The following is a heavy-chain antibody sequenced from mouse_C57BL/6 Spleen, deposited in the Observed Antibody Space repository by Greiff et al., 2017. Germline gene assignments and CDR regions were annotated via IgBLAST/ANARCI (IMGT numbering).Heavy chain of an antibody. CDR2: INPSGGYT. Sequence: QVQLQQSGAELARPGASVKMSCKASGYTFTSYAMYWVKQRPGQGLEWVANINPSGGYTNYTQHVKDKATLTADKSYSTAYMQLSSLTSEDDAVYCCAREGLGAVVAYWGQGTTLTVSS. CDR1: GYTFTSYA. J-gene: IGHJ3*01. CDR3: AREGLGAVVAY. V-gene: IGHV1-4*01. D-gene: IGHD3-3*01.